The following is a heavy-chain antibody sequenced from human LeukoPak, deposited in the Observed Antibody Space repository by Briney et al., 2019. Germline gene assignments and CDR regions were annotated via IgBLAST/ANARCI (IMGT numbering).Heavy chain of an antibody. J-gene: IGHJ4*02. Sequence: PGGSLRLSCAAPGFTFSNAWMSWVRQAPGKGLEWVGRIKSKTDGGTTDYAAPVKGRFTISRDDSKNTPYLQMNSLKTEDTAVYYCTTPNPLITFGGVIADWGQGTLVTVSS. V-gene: IGHV3-15*01. D-gene: IGHD3-16*02. CDR2: IKSKTDGGTT. CDR1: GFTFSNAW. CDR3: TTPNPLITFGGVIAD.